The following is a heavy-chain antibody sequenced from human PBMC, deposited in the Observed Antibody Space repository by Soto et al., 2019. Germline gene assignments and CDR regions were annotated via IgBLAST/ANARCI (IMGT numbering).Heavy chain of an antibody. V-gene: IGHV4-31*03. D-gene: IGHD2-21*01. CDR3: AASCVGCGGFNYYGMDV. Sequence: QVQLQESGPGLVKPSQTLSLTCTVSGGSISSGGYYWSWIRQHPGKGLEWIGYIYYSGSTYYNPSLKSRVPISVDPSKNQFSLKLSSVTAADTAVYYCAASCVGCGGFNYYGMDVWGQGTTVTVSS. CDR1: GGSISSGGYY. CDR2: IYYSGST. J-gene: IGHJ6*02.